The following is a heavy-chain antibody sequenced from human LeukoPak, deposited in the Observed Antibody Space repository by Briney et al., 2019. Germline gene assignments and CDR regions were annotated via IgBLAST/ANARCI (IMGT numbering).Heavy chain of an antibody. V-gene: IGHV4-39*01. CDR3: VRHSVTEMVFGFDN. J-gene: IGHJ4*02. CDR1: GGSLNSVRFY. CDR2: IFYYGSS. Sequence: PSETLSLTCSVSGGSLNSVRFYWGWIRQPPGKGLEWIATIFYYGSSYYNPSLKSRVTISVDTSKSQFSLELSSVTAADTAIYYCVRHSVTEMVFGFDNWGQGTLVTVSS. D-gene: IGHD3/OR15-3a*01.